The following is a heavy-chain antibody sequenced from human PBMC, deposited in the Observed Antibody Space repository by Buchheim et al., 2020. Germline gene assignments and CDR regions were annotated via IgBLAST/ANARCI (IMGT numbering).Heavy chain of an antibody. CDR2: ISSSGSTI. D-gene: IGHD3-10*01. J-gene: IGHJ6*02. CDR1: GFTFSDYY. V-gene: IGHV3-11*01. CDR3: ARYYYGSGSYEIPNYYYYGMDV. Sequence: QVQLVESGGGLVKPGGSLRLSCAAPGFTFSDYYMSWIRQAPGKGLEWVSYISSSGSTIYYADSVKGRFTISRDNAKNSLYLQMNSLRAEDTDVYYCARYYYGSGSYEIPNYYYYGMDVWGQGTT.